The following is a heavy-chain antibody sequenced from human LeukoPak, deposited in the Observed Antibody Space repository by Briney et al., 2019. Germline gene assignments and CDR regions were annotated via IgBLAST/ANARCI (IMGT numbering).Heavy chain of an antibody. CDR2: ISAYNGNT. J-gene: IGHJ6*02. D-gene: IGHD4-11*01. Sequence: ASVKASCKASGYTFTSYCISWVRQAPGQGIEWMGWISAYNGNTNYARKLQGRVTMTTDTSTSTAYMELRSLRSDDTAVYYCARVQTTVTYYYYYGMDVWGQGTTATVSS. CDR3: ARVQTTVTYYYYYGMDV. CDR1: GYTFTSYC. V-gene: IGHV1-18*01.